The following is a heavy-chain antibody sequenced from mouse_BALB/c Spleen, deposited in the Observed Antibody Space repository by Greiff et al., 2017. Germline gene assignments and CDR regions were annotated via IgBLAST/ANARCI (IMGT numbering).Heavy chain of an antibody. Sequence: EVQLQESGPSLVKPSQTLSLTCSVTGDSITSGYWNWIRKFPGNKLEYMGYISYSGSTYYNPSLKSRISITRDTSKNQYYLQLNSVTTEDTATYYCARSAYYRYDEGYAMDYWGQGTSVTVSS. J-gene: IGHJ4*01. D-gene: IGHD2-14*01. V-gene: IGHV3-8*02. CDR2: ISYSGST. CDR3: ARSAYYRYDEGYAMDY. CDR1: GDSITSGY.